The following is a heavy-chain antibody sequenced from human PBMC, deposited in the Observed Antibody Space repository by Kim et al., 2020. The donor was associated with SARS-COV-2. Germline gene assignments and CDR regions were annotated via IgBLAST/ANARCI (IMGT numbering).Heavy chain of an antibody. J-gene: IGHJ4*02. Sequence: NPSIRSRVTIAVDTSKNQFSRKLSSVTAADTAVYYCARYRSSSWYVGYFDYWGQGTLVTVSS. V-gene: IGHV4-4*09. D-gene: IGHD6-13*01. CDR3: ARYRSSSWYVGYFDY.